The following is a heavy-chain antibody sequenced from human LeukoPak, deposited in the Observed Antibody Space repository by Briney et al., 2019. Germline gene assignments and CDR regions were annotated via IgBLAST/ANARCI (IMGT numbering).Heavy chain of an antibody. CDR1: GYSISSSNW. CDR2: IYYSGST. J-gene: IGHJ4*02. CDR3: ARKENVYYYFDY. V-gene: IGHV4-28*01. D-gene: IGHD3-10*01. Sequence: ASETLSLTCAVSGYSISSSNWWGWIRQPPGKGLEWIGYIYYSGSTYYNPSLQSRVTMSVDTSKNQFSLKLSSVTAVDTAVYYCARKENVYYYFDYWGQGTLVTVSS.